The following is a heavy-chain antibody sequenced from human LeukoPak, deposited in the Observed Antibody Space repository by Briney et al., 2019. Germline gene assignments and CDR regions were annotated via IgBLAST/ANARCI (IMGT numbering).Heavy chain of an antibody. Sequence: ASAKVSCKASGYTFTSYAMHWVRQAPGQRFELMGWINAGNGNTRYSQKFQGRVTITRDTSASTASMELSSLRSEDTAVYYCARGDDYKYFDCWGQGTLVTVSS. CDR2: INAGNGNT. D-gene: IGHD4/OR15-4a*01. CDR3: ARGDDYKYFDC. V-gene: IGHV1-3*01. CDR1: GYTFTSYA. J-gene: IGHJ4*02.